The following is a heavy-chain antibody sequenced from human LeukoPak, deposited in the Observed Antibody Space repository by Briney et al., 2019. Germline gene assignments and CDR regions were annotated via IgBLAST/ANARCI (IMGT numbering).Heavy chain of an antibody. D-gene: IGHD3-10*01. CDR3: ARDTYYYGSGSSANNFDY. Sequence: SKTLSLTCTVSGGSIRSSYYYWGWIRQPPGKGLEWIGSIYDSGSTYYNPSLKSRVTISVDTSKNQFSLKPNSVTAADTAVYYCARDTYYYGSGSSANNFDYWGQGTLVTVSS. CDR2: IYDSGST. J-gene: IGHJ4*02. CDR1: GGSIRSSYYY. V-gene: IGHV4-39*02.